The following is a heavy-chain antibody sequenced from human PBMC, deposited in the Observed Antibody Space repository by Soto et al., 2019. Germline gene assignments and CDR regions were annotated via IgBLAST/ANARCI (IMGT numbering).Heavy chain of an antibody. V-gene: IGHV1-18*01. CDR1: GYTFTTYG. D-gene: IGHD1-26*01. CDR3: ARRQSGSYRNFDY. CDR2: ISSYNGHT. Sequence: QVQLVQSGAEVKKPGASVKVSCKASGYTFTTYGITWVRQAPGQGLEWMGWISSYNGHTNYAQKLQGRVTMTTDTXTSTAYMVLRSLKSDDTAVYYCARRQSGSYRNFDYWGQGTLVTVSS. J-gene: IGHJ4*02.